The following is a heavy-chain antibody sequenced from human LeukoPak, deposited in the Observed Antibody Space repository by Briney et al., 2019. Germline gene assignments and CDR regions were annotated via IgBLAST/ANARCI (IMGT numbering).Heavy chain of an antibody. J-gene: IGHJ4*02. Sequence: GGSLGLSCAASGFTFSSYAMSWVRQAPGKGLEWVSGISGSGDNTYYADSVKGRFTISRDNSKNTLYVQVNSLGTEDTAAYYCAKRSYYDSSGSFYFDYWGQGTLVTVSS. V-gene: IGHV3-23*01. CDR2: ISGSGDNT. CDR1: GFTFSSYA. CDR3: AKRSYYDSSGSFYFDY. D-gene: IGHD3-22*01.